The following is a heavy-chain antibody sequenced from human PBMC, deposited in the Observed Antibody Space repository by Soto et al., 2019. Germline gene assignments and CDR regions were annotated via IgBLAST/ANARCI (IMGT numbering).Heavy chain of an antibody. Sequence: SETLSLTCTVSGGSISSYYWSWIRQPPGKGLEWIGYIYYSGSTNYNPSLKSRVTISVDTSKNQFSLKLSSVTAADTAVYYCARDRAYYDILTGSNSPYFDYWGQGTLVTVSS. CDR3: ARDRAYYDILTGSNSPYFDY. D-gene: IGHD3-9*01. CDR1: GGSISSYY. CDR2: IYYSGST. V-gene: IGHV4-59*01. J-gene: IGHJ4*02.